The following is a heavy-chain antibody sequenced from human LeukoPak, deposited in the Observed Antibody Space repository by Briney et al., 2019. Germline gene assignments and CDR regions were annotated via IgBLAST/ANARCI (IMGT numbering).Heavy chain of an antibody. J-gene: IGHJ5*02. D-gene: IGHD5-12*01. CDR1: GGSFSDYS. V-gene: IGHV1-69*08. CDR3: VRSGYDYDWFDP. Sequence: SVKVSCRASGGSFSDYSISWVRQAAGQGLEWMGRIIAILDTANYAQKFQGRFTITADKSTTTVYMELSSLRSDDTAVYYCVRSGYDYDWFDPWGQGTLVTVSS. CDR2: IIAILDTA.